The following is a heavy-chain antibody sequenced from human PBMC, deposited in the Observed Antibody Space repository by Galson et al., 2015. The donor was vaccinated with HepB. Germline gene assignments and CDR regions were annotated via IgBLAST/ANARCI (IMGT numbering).Heavy chain of an antibody. CDR1: GFTFSSYA. J-gene: IGHJ6*02. D-gene: IGHD4-17*01. CDR3: ARARGDDLFYYYGMDV. V-gene: IGHV3-30-3*01. CDR2: ISYDGSNK. Sequence: SLRLSCAASGFTFSSYAMHWVRQAPGKGLEWVAVISYDGSNKYYADSVKGRFTISRDNSKNTLYLQMNSLRAEDTAVYYCARARGDDLFYYYGMDVWGQGTSVTVSS.